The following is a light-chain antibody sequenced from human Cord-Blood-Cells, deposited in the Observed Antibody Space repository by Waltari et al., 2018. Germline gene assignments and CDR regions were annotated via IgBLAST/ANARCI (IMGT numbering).Light chain of an antibody. J-gene: IGKJ1*01. V-gene: IGKV1-5*03. Sequence: DIQMTQSPSTLPASVGDRVTITCRASQSISSWLAWYQQKPVKAPKLLIYKASSLESGVPSRFSGSGSGTEFTLTISSLQPDDFATYYCQQYNSYSWTFGQGTKVEIK. CDR1: QSISSW. CDR3: QQYNSYSWT. CDR2: KAS.